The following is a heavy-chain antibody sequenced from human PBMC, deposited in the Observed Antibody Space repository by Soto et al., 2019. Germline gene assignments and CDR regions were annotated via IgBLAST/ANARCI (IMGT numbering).Heavy chain of an antibody. CDR2: IIPITETP. CDR1: GDTFSTDA. V-gene: IGHV1-69*12. CDR3: ARSSSAWFADS. J-gene: IGHJ5*02. D-gene: IGHD6-19*01. Sequence: QVQLVQSGPEVKRPGSSVKVSCKSSGDTFSTDAISWVRQAPGEGLEWMGGIIPITETPNYLQRFQGRVTITADESTSTSYMELNSLRSEDTAMYFCARSSSAWFADSWGQGTLVTVSS.